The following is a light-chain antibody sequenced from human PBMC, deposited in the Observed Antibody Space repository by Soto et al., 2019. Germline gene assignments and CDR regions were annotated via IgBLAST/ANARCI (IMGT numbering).Light chain of an antibody. CDR3: QQYGISPEA. CDR1: ESVSSSY. Sequence: EIVLTQSPGTLSLSPGERATLSCRASESVSSSYLAWYQQKPGRAPRLLIYGASSRATGIPDRFSGSASGTDFTLTISRLEPADFAVYYCQQYGISPEAFGQGTKLEIK. CDR2: GAS. V-gene: IGKV3-20*01. J-gene: IGKJ2*01.